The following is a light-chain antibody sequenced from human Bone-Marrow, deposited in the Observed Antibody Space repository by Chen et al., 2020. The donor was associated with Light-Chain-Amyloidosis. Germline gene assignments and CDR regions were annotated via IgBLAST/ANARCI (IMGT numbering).Light chain of an antibody. J-gene: IGKJ1*01. CDR3: MQALQTPCA. Sequence: DIVMTQSPLSLSVSPGEPPSISCRSSQSLLHSNGYNYLDWYLQKPGQSPQLLIYLGSNRASGVPNRFSGSGSGTDFTLTISRVEAEDVGVYYCMQALQTPCAFGQGTKVEIK. CDR1: QSLLHSNGYNY. CDR2: LGS. V-gene: IGKV2-28*01.